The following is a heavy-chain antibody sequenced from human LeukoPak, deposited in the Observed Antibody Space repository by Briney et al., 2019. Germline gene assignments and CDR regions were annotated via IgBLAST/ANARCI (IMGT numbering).Heavy chain of an antibody. CDR1: GFTFSSYS. Sequence: GGSLRLSCAASGFTFSSYSMNWVRQAPGKGLEWVSSISSSGSYIYYADSVKGRFTISRDNAKNSLYLQMNSLRAEDTAVYYCARVRDYGDYINWFDPWGQGTLVTVSS. V-gene: IGHV3-21*01. CDR2: ISSSGSYI. J-gene: IGHJ5*02. D-gene: IGHD4-17*01. CDR3: ARVRDYGDYINWFDP.